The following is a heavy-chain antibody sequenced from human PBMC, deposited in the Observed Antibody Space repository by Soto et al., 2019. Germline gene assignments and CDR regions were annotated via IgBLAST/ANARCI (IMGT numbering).Heavy chain of an antibody. J-gene: IGHJ5*02. D-gene: IGHD3-22*01. Sequence: EVQLVESGGGLVQPGGSLRLSCAASGFTFSSYEMNWVRQAPGKGLEWVSYISSSGSIIYYADSVKGRFTISRDNAKKSLYLQMNSLRVEDTAVYYCARGVLYYYDSSGYPHWFDPWGQGTLVTVSS. CDR2: ISSSGSII. CDR1: GFTFSSYE. CDR3: ARGVLYYYDSSGYPHWFDP. V-gene: IGHV3-48*03.